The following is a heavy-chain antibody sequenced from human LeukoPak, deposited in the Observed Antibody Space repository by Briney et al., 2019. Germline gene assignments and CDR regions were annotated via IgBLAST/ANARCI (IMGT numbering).Heavy chain of an antibody. J-gene: IGHJ2*01. D-gene: IGHD3-10*01. CDR3: ARARGYFDL. Sequence: SQTLSLTCAISGDIVSSNSAAWRWIRQSPSRGLEWLGRRYYRSKWNNNYAISVKSRITINPDTSKNQFSLQLNSVTPEDTGVYYCARARGYFDLWGRGTLVTVSS. CDR2: RYYRSKWNN. V-gene: IGHV6-1*01. CDR1: GDIVSSNSAA.